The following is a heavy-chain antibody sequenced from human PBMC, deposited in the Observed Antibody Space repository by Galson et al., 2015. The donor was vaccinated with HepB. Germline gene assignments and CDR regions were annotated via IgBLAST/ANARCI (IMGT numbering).Heavy chain of an antibody. D-gene: IGHD1-26*01. Sequence: SLRLSCAASGFTFSNYWMNWVRQAPGKGLEWVANINEDGSDKSYVDSVKGRFSISRDNAKKSLYLQMHSLRAEDTAVYYCTRGIVGAPGIDDWGQGTLVTVSS. V-gene: IGHV3-7*03. CDR1: GFTFSNYW. CDR2: INEDGSDK. J-gene: IGHJ4*02. CDR3: TRGIVGAPGIDD.